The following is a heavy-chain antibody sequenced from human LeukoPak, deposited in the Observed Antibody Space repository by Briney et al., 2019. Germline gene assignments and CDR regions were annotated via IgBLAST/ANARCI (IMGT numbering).Heavy chain of an antibody. CDR3: AKDRGGPSPVDY. CDR1: GFTFSSYA. V-gene: IGHV3-23*01. J-gene: IGHJ4*02. D-gene: IGHD4-23*01. CDR2: ISGSGGST. Sequence: GGSLRLSCAASGFTFSSYAMSWVRWAPGKGLEWVSAISGSGGSTYYADSVKGRFTISRDNSKNTLYLQMNSQRAEDTAVYYCAKDRGGPSPVDYWGQGTLVTVSS.